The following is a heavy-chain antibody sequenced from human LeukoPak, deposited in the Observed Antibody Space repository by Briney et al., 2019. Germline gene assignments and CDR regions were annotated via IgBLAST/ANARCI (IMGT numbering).Heavy chain of an antibody. D-gene: IGHD3-22*01. V-gene: IGHV3-23*01. CDR1: GFIFRSYA. CDR3: TRGLYYDDGTGWDY. Sequence: PGGSLRLSCEASGFIFRSYAMAWVRQAPGKGLQWVSGISGHDGTTYYADSVKGRFTISRDNSKDTLYLQMSSLTVADTAVYFCTRGLYYDDGTGWDYWGQGTRVSVSS. CDR2: ISGHDGTT. J-gene: IGHJ4*02.